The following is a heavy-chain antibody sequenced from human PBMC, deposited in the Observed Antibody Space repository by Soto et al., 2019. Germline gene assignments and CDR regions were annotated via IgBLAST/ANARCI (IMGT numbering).Heavy chain of an antibody. CDR2: ISYDGGNI. J-gene: IGHJ1*01. CDR3: AKADRSNWTYFQH. D-gene: IGHD1-1*01. CDR1: GFTFNTYV. Sequence: SLRLSCAASGFTFNTYVMHWVRQAPGKGLEWVAVISYDGGNIYYADSAKGRFTISRDNSKNMLYLQMNSLRTEDTAVYYCAKADRSNWTYFQHWGQGTLVTVSS. V-gene: IGHV3-30*18.